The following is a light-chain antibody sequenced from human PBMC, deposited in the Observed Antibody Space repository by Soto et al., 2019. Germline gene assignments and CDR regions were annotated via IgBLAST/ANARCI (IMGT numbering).Light chain of an antibody. J-gene: IGKJ2*01. CDR2: RVS. CDR1: QGLVYSDGYTY. V-gene: IGKV2-30*01. Sequence: DVVLTQSPLSLPVTPGQAASISCRSSQGLVYSDGYTYLNWFHQRPGQSPRRLISRVSIRDSGVPDRFSGSGSGTDFTLKISRVEAEDVVVYYCMQGTHWPYPLGQGTSLEIK. CDR3: MQGTHWPYP.